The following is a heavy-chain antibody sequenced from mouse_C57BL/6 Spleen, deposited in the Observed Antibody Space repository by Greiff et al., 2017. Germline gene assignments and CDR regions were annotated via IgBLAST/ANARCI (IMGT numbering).Heavy chain of an antibody. V-gene: IGHV1-42*01. D-gene: IGHD2-2*01. J-gene: IGHJ2*01. CDR3: ERDGYDGYFDY. CDR2: INPSTGGT. CDR1: GYSFTGYY. Sequence: EVQLQQSGPELVKPGASVKISCKASGYSFTGYYMNWVKQSPEKSLEWIGEINPSTGGTTYNQKFKAKDTLTVDKSSSTAYIQLKSLTSEDSAVYYCERDGYDGYFDYWGQGTTLTVSA.